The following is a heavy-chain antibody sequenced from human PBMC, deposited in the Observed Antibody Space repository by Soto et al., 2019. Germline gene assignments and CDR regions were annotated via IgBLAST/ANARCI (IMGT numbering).Heavy chain of an antibody. Sequence: QVQLVESGGGVVQPGRSLRLSCAASGFTFSSYGMHWVRQAPGKGLEWVAVISYDGSNKYYADSVKGRFTISRDNSKNTRYLQMNSLGAEDTAVYYCAGRGWFDPWGQGTLVTVSS. CDR2: ISYDGSNK. CDR3: AGRGWFDP. J-gene: IGHJ5*02. D-gene: IGHD2-15*01. V-gene: IGHV3-30*03. CDR1: GFTFSSYG.